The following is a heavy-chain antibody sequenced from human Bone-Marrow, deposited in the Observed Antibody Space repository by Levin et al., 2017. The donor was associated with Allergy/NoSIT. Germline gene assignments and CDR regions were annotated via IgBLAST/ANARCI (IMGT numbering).Heavy chain of an antibody. Sequence: GGSLRLSCAASGFAFRLYSMFWVRQVPGQSLVWVSEIDSGGTTTNYADFAKSRFTVSRDNSKETLFLHMESLRAEDTAIYYCARAGHGYNSELQDWGQGTLVTVSS. D-gene: IGHD6-19*01. CDR3: ARAGHGYNSELQD. CDR2: IDSGGTTT. CDR1: GFAFRLYS. V-gene: IGHV3-74*01. J-gene: IGHJ4*02.